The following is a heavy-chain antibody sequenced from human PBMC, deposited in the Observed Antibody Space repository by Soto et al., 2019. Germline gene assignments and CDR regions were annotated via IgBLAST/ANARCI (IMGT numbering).Heavy chain of an antibody. Sequence: QLQLHESGSGLVKPSQTLSLTCTVSGASITFGGYSWSWIRQTPGKGLEWIGYINHLETTFYNPSFESRLTLSIDRAKNQFSLKLHSMSAADRAVYFCARGGGSDSFDYWGQGIPVTVSS. V-gene: IGHV4-30-2*01. D-gene: IGHD1-26*01. CDR1: GASITFGGYS. CDR2: INHLETT. CDR3: ARGGGSDSFDY. J-gene: IGHJ4*02.